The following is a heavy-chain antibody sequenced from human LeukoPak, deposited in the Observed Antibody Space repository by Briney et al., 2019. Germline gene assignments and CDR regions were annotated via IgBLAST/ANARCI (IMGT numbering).Heavy chain of an antibody. D-gene: IGHD3-10*01. CDR1: GGSISSSSYY. Sequence: SETLSLTCTVSGGSISSSSYYWGWIRQPPGKGLEWIGSIYYSGSTYYNPSLKSRVTISVDTSKNQFSLKPSSVTAADTAVYYCARHGEGPYGSGSYQDYWGQGTLVTVSS. CDR3: ARHGEGPYGSGSYQDY. CDR2: IYYSGST. V-gene: IGHV4-39*01. J-gene: IGHJ4*02.